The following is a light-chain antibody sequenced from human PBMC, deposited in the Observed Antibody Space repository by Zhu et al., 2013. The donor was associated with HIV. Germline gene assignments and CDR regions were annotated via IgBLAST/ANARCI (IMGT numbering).Light chain of an antibody. CDR1: QSVLYSSNNKNY. Sequence: DIVMTQSPDSLAVSLGERATINCKSSQSVLYSSNNKNYLAWYQQKPGQPPKLLIYWASTRESGVPDRFSGSGSGTDFTLTITSVQAEDVAVYYCQQYYRSPQTFGQGTKLEIK. J-gene: IGKJ2*01. V-gene: IGKV4-1*01. CDR3: QQYYRSPQT. CDR2: WAS.